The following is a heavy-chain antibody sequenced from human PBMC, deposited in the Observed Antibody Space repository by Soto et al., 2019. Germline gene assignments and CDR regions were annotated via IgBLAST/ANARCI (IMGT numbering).Heavy chain of an antibody. CDR3: ARTVPSARSAFEY. CDR1: GFTFSIYS. D-gene: IGHD6-25*01. V-gene: IGHV3-21*01. CDR2: INTDSNYI. J-gene: IGHJ4*02. Sequence: EVQLVASGGGLVKPGESLRLSCAPSGFTFSIYSMNWVRQAPGKGLEWVSSINTDSNYIYYADSVKGRFTISRDNAKYSLFLQMNSLRAEDTAVYYCARTVPSARSAFEYWGQGTLVTVSS.